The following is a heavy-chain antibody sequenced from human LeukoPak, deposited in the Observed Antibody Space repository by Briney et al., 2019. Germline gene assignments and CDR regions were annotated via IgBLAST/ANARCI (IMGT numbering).Heavy chain of an antibody. CDR3: ATPKLRFLEWLLLI. CDR2: FDPEDGET. CDR1: GYTLTELS. J-gene: IGHJ4*02. D-gene: IGHD3-3*01. V-gene: IGHV1-24*01. Sequence: ASVKVSCKVSGYTLTELSMHWVRQAPGKGLEWMGGFDPEDGETIYAQKFQGRVTMTEDTSTDTAYMELSSLRSEDTAVYYCATPKLRFLEWLLLIWGQGTLVTVSS.